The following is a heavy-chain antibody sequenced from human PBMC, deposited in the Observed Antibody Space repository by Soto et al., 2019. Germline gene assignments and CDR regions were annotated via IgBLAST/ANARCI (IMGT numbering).Heavy chain of an antibody. CDR3: AKDQTDVTLFDY. CDR2: IKSKANGGTT. Sequence: GSLRLSCAASGFTCSNAWMGWVRQAPGKGLEWVGRIKSKANGGTTDYAAPVKGRFTISRDNSRNTLYLQVNSLRAEDTAVYYCAKDQTDVTLFDYWGQGTLVTVSS. D-gene: IGHD2-21*02. CDR1: GFTCSNAW. J-gene: IGHJ4*02. V-gene: IGHV3-15*03.